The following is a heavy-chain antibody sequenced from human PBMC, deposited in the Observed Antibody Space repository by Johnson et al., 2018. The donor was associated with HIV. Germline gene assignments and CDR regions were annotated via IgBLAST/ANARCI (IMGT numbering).Heavy chain of an antibody. J-gene: IGHJ3*01. CDR1: AFTFSSYA. CDR3: AKAQQLVPGGDAFDV. V-gene: IGHV3-30*04. Sequence: QEQLVESGGGVVQPGSSLRLSCAASAFTFSSYAMHWVRQAPGKGLEWVAVMSSDGRITYFADSVKGRFTISRDNAKNSLYLQMNSLRAEDTAVYYWAKAQQLVPGGDAFDVWGQGTLVTVSS. D-gene: IGHD6-6*01. CDR2: MSSDGRIT.